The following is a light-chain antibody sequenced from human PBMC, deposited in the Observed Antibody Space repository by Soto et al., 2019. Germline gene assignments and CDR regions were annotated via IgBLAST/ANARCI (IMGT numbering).Light chain of an antibody. CDR3: QQRFNWPWT. CDR2: DAS. V-gene: IGKV3-11*01. CDR1: QSVGSY. Sequence: EIVLTQSPATLSLSPGERATLSCRASQSVGSYLAWYQQKPGRAPRLLIHDASNRATGIPARFSGGGSGTDFALTISRLEPEDFAIYYCQQRFNWPWTFGQGTNVEIK. J-gene: IGKJ1*01.